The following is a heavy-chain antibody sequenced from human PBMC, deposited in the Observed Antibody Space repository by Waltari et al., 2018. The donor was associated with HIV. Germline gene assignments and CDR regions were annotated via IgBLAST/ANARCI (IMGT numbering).Heavy chain of an antibody. D-gene: IGHD4-17*01. CDR2: INHSGSS. Sequence: QVQLQQWGAGLLRPSETLSLTRAVYGGSFSGYYWSWIVQAPGKELEWIGEINHSGSSNCNPSLKSRVTISVDTSKNQFSLRVRSVTAADTAVYYCARDSVPSFDYGDYYYYGMDVWSRGTTVTVSS. J-gene: IGHJ6*01. CDR3: ARDSVPSFDYGDYYYYGMDV. V-gene: IGHV4-34*01. CDR1: GGSFSGYY.